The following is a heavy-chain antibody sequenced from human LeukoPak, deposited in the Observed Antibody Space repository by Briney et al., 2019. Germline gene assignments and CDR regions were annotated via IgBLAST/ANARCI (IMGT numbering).Heavy chain of an antibody. V-gene: IGHV3-30*18. D-gene: IGHD1-26*01. CDR1: GFTVSSNS. CDR3: AKEGGATCLDY. CDR2: ISYDGTKK. J-gene: IGHJ4*02. Sequence: GGSLRLSCAASGFTVSSNSMSWVRQAPGKGLEWVAIISYDGTKKYYADSVKGRFTISRDNSKNTLYLQMNGLRDEDTAVYYCAKEGGATCLDYWGQGTRVTVSS.